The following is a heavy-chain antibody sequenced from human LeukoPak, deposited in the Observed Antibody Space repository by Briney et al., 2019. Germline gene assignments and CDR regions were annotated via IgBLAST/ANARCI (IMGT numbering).Heavy chain of an antibody. CDR2: ISNSGGRT. CDR3: ARGSGTYFSY. Sequence: GGSLRLSCAASGFTFSSYAMSWVRQAPGKGLEWVSSISNSGGRTFYTDSVKGRFTISRDNSKITLYLQMNSLRAEDTAVYYCARGSGTYFSYWGQGTLVTVSS. V-gene: IGHV3-23*01. J-gene: IGHJ4*02. CDR1: GFTFSSYA. D-gene: IGHD1-26*01.